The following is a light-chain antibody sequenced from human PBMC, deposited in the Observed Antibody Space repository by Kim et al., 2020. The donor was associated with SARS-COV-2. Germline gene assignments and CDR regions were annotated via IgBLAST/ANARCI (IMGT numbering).Light chain of an antibody. CDR1: SSNIGAGYD. CDR3: QSYDSSLSGFWVV. J-gene: IGLJ2*01. V-gene: IGLV1-40*01. CDR2: GNS. Sequence: QSVLTQPPSVSGAPGQRVTISCTGSSSNIGAGYDVHWYQQLPGTAPKLLIYGNSNRPSGVPDRFSGSKSGTSASLAITGLQAEDEADYYCQSYDSSLSGFWVVFGGGTQLTVL.